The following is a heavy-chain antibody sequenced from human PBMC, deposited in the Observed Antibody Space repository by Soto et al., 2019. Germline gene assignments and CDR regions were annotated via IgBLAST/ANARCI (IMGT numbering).Heavy chain of an antibody. Sequence: SETLSLTCTVSGGSISSYYWSWVRQPPGKGLERIGYIYYSGSTNYNPSLKSRVTISVDTSKNQFSLKLSSVTAADTAVYYCARVIIAAAGENYYYYYGLDVWGQGITVTVSS. V-gene: IGHV4-59*01. CDR2: IYYSGST. D-gene: IGHD6-13*01. J-gene: IGHJ6*02. CDR1: GGSISSYY. CDR3: ARVIIAAAGENYYYYYGLDV.